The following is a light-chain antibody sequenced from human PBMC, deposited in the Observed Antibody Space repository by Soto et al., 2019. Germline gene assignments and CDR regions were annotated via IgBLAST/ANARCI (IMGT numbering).Light chain of an antibody. J-gene: IGLJ1*01. CDR2: EVT. CDR3: SSYTTSSTRV. V-gene: IGLV2-14*01. Sequence: QAVLTQPPSVCGSPGQSIAISCSGSSSDLGIYNYVSWYQQHPGKVPKLIIFEVTNRPSGVSNRFSGYKSGSTASLTISGLQAEDEADYYCSSYTTSSTRVFGTGTKVTV. CDR1: SSDLGIYNY.